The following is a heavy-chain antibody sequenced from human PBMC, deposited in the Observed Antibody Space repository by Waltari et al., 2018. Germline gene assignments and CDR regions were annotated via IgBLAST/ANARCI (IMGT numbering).Heavy chain of an antibody. CDR3: ARDQGWQQVPHHWYFDL. V-gene: IGHV3-7*01. CDR1: TFTFRTFW. Sequence: EVQLVESGGGLVQPGGSLRLSCEASTFTFRTFWMSWVRQAPGHGFEWVANIRPVGTEKYYMDSWKGRFTLSRDNTNNLMYLQLDNLRAEDTAVYYCARDQGWQQVPHHWYFDLWGRGTLVTVSS. J-gene: IGHJ2*01. CDR2: IRPVGTEK. D-gene: IGHD6-13*01.